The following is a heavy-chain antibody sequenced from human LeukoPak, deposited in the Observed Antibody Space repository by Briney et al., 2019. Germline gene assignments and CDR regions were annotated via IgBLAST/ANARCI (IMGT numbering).Heavy chain of an antibody. J-gene: IGHJ4*02. CDR2: ISSSGSTI. CDR1: GFTFSSYS. D-gene: IGHD4-17*01. V-gene: IGHV3-48*02. Sequence: GGSLRLSCAASGFTFSSYSMNWVRLAPGKGREWVSYISSSGSTINYADSVKGRFTIARDSAKNSLYLQMNSLRDEDTAVYYCARDRDSGDYTAAPGDYWGQGTLVTVSS. CDR3: ARDRDSGDYTAAPGDY.